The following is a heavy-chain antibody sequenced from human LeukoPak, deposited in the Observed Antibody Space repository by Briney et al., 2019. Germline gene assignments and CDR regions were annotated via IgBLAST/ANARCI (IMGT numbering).Heavy chain of an antibody. V-gene: IGHV4-61*08. CDR1: GASASSGGYY. CDR2: IYYSGST. Sequence: PSETLSLTCTVSGASASSGGYYWSWLRQPPGKGLEWIGYIYYSGSTNYNPSLKSRVTISADTSKNQFSLKVSSVTAADTAVYYCARRGGSGRSFDYWGQGTLVTVSS. D-gene: IGHD3-10*01. J-gene: IGHJ4*02. CDR3: ARRGGSGRSFDY.